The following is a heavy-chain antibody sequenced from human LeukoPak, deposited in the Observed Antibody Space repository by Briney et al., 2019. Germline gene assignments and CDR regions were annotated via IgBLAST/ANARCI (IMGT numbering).Heavy chain of an antibody. V-gene: IGHV1-2*02. CDR1: GYTFTGYY. CDR3: ARVRVVTAGYDY. J-gene: IGHJ4*02. Sequence: ASVKVSCKASGYTFTGYYMHWVRQAPGQGLEWMGWINPNSGGTNYAQKFQGRVTMTRDTSISTAYMELCRLRSDDTAVYYCARVRVVTAGYDYWGQGALVTVSS. D-gene: IGHD2-21*02. CDR2: INPNSGGT.